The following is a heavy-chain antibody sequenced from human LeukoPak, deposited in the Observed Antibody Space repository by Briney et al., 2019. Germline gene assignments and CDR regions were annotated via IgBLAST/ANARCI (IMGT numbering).Heavy chain of an antibody. CDR3: ARDDHSPLGYDFWSGYTNYYGMDI. CDR1: GYTFTCYY. J-gene: IGHJ6*02. Sequence: ASVKVSCKASGYTFTCYYMHWVRQAPGQGLEWMGWINPNSGGTNYAQKFQGRVTMTRDTSISTAYMELSRLRSDDTAVYYCARDDHSPLGYDFWSGYTNYYGMDIWGQGTTVTVSS. D-gene: IGHD3-3*01. CDR2: INPNSGGT. V-gene: IGHV1-2*02.